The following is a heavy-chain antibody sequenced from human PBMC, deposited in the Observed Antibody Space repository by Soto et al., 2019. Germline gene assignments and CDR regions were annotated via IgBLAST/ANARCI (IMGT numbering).Heavy chain of an antibody. CDR2: SNPNSGRT. J-gene: IGHJ6*02. D-gene: IGHD3-9*01. CDR1: GYTFTGYY. CDR3: ARVKAAFDWLSEGDIYYYGMDV. Sequence: ASVKVSCKASGYTFTGYYMHWVLQGPGQGHEWMGWSNPNSGRTNYAQKFQGRVTMTRDTSISTAYMELSRLRSDDTAVYYCARVKAAFDWLSEGDIYYYGMDVWGQGTTVTVSS. V-gene: IGHV1-2*02.